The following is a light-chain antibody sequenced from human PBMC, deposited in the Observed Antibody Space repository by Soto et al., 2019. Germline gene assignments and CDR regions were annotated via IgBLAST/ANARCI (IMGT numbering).Light chain of an antibody. Sequence: DIVLPQSPGTLSLSPGERATLSCRASQSVSSSHLAWYQQKPGQAPRLLIYGASSRATGIPDRFSGSGSGTDFTLTISRLEPEDFAVDYCQQYGSSPWTFGQGTKVDI. CDR3: QQYGSSPWT. CDR2: GAS. J-gene: IGKJ1*01. CDR1: QSVSSSH. V-gene: IGKV3-20*01.